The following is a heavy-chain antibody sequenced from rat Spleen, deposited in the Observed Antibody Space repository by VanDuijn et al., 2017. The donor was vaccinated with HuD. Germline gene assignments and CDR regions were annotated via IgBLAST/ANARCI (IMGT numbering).Heavy chain of an antibody. Sequence: EVQLVESGGGLVQPGSPLKLSCAASGFTLSSNWMTWIRQAPGKGLEWVASITNAAGSTYYPDSVQGRFTISRDNAKSTLYLQMNSLRSEDTATYYCTGPFDYWGQGVMVTVSS. V-gene: IGHV5-31*01. CDR1: GFTLSSNW. CDR2: ITNAAGST. CDR3: TGPFDY. J-gene: IGHJ2*01.